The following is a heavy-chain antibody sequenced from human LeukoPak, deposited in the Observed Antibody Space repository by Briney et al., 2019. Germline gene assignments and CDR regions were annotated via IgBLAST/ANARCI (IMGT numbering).Heavy chain of an antibody. Sequence: GGSLRLSCAASGFTFSSYGMHWVRQAPGKGLEWVAVISYDGSNKYYADSVKGRFTISRDNSKNTLYLQMNSLRAEDTAVYYCAKGASFRGLPRSWGQGTLVTVSS. D-gene: IGHD1-26*01. CDR2: ISYDGSNK. CDR3: AKGASFRGLPRS. J-gene: IGHJ4*02. V-gene: IGHV3-30*18. CDR1: GFTFSSYG.